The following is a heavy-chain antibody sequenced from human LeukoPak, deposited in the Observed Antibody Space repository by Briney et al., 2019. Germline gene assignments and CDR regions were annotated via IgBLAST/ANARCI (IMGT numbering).Heavy chain of an antibody. CDR2: TYSGGST. D-gene: IGHD3-3*01. J-gene: IGHJ4*02. CDR3: ARGGYYDLWSGYEHFDY. Sequence: GGSLRLSCAASGFTVSSNYMSWVRQAPGKGLEGVSVTYSGGSTYYADSVQGRFTISRDNSKNTLYLQMNSLRAEDTAVYYCARGGYYDLWSGYEHFDYWGQGTLVTVSS. CDR1: GFTVSSNY. V-gene: IGHV3-53*01.